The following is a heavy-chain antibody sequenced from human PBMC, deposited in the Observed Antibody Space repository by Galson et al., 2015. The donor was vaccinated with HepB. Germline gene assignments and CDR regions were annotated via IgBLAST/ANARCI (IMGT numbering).Heavy chain of an antibody. CDR1: GFTFFTYA. CDR2: LTHDGGST. V-gene: IGHV3-23*01. CDR3: AKAYSISWYGTSYYAMDV. J-gene: IGHJ6*02. Sequence: SLRLSCAASGFTFFTYAMTWVRQAPGKGLEWVSSLTHDGGSTFHADSVRGRFTISRDNSKNTLYLQMSSLRVEDTAVYYCAKAYSISWYGTSYYAMDVWGQGTTVTVSS. D-gene: IGHD6-13*01.